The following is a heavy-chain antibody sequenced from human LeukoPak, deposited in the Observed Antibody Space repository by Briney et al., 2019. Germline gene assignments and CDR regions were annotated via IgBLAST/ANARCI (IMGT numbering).Heavy chain of an antibody. V-gene: IGHV3-7*01. Sequence: PGGSLRLSCAASGFTFRNYWMSWVRQAPGKGLEWVANTKPDGSEKNYVDSVKGRFTISRDNAKNSLYLQMNSLRAEDTALYYCARVDYADEGRGYWGQGTLVTVSS. D-gene: IGHD3-16*01. CDR1: GFTFRNYW. J-gene: IGHJ4*02. CDR2: TKPDGSEK. CDR3: ARVDYADEGRGY.